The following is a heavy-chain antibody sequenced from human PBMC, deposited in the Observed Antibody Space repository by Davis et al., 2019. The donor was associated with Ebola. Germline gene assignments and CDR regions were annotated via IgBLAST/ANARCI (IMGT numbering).Heavy chain of an antibody. CDR2: IYYSGST. D-gene: IGHD4-17*01. J-gene: IGHJ4*02. Sequence: SETLSLTCTVSGGSISSYYWSWIRQPPGKGLEWIGYIYYSGSTNYNPSLKSRVTISVDTSKNQFSLKLSSVTAADTAVYYCARAHYGDRIDYWGQGTLVTVSS. CDR1: GGSISSYY. CDR3: ARAHYGDRIDY. V-gene: IGHV4-59*01.